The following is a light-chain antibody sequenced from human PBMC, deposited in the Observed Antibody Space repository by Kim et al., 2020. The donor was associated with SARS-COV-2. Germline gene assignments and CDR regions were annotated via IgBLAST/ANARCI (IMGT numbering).Light chain of an antibody. J-gene: IGKJ5*01. CDR2: GAS. CDR3: LQHNTYPIT. CDR1: QDIRND. V-gene: IGKV1-17*01. Sequence: ASVRDRVTITCRASQDIRNDLGWYQQNPGRAPKRLIYGASSLQSGVPSRFSGSGSGTESTLTISSLQPEDFATYFCLQHNTYPITFGQGTRLEIK.